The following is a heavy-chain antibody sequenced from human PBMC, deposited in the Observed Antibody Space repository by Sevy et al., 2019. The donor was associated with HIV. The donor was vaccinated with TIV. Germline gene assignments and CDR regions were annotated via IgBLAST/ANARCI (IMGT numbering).Heavy chain of an antibody. CDR2: ISYDGSNK. J-gene: IGHJ4*02. CDR3: AKGGYSYGPDYFDY. V-gene: IGHV3-30*18. CDR1: GFTFSSYG. Sequence: GGSLRLSCAASGFTFSSYGMHWVRQAPGKGLEWVAVISYDGSNKYYADSVKDRFTISRDNSKNTLYLQMNSLRAEDTAVYYCAKGGYSYGPDYFDYWGQGTLVTVSS. D-gene: IGHD5-18*01.